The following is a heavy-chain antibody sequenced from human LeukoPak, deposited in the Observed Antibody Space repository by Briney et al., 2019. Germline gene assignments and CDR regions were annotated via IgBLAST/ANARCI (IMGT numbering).Heavy chain of an antibody. D-gene: IGHD2-21*02. V-gene: IGHV3-23*01. CDR2: ISGSGGST. CDR3: AKDVVVTTTAYFDY. Sequence: GGSLRLSFPASGFTFSSYPMTGVGQAPGRGRDGVSGISGSGGSTYYADSVKGRFTISRDNSKNTLYLQMNSLRAEDTAVYYCAKDVVVTTTAYFDYWGQGTLVTVSS. CDR1: GFTFSSYP. J-gene: IGHJ4*02.